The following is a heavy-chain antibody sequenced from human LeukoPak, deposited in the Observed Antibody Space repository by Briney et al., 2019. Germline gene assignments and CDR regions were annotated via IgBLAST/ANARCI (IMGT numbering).Heavy chain of an antibody. V-gene: IGHV1-8*01. D-gene: IGHD2-2*01. CDR3: ARGSPAAKKDYYYYYMDV. Sequence: ASVKVSCKASGYTFTSYDINWVRQATGQGLEWMGWMNPNSGNTGYAQKFQGRVTMTRNTSISTAYMELSSLRSEDTAAYYCARGSPAAKKDYYYYYMDVWGKGTTVTVSS. CDR1: GYTFTSYD. CDR2: MNPNSGNT. J-gene: IGHJ6*03.